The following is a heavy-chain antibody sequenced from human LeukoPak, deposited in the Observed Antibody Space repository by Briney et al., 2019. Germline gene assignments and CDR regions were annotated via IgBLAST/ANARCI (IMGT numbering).Heavy chain of an antibody. J-gene: IGHJ4*02. V-gene: IGHV3-9*03. CDR2: ISWNSGSI. CDR3: AKDGGEYYFDY. Sequence: GGSLRLSCAASGFTFDDYAMHWVRQAPGKGLGWVSGISWNSGSIGYADSVKGRFTISRDNAKNSLYLQMNSLRAEDMALYYCAKDGGEYYFDYWGQGTLVTVFS. D-gene: IGHD3-16*01. CDR1: GFTFDDYA.